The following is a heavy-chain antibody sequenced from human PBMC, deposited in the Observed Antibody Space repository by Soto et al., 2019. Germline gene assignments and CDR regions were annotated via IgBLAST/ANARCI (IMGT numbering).Heavy chain of an antibody. CDR2: IRNKGSSYST. V-gene: IGHV3-72*01. Sequence: EVQLVESGGGLVQPGGSLRVSCAASGFTFSDHFMDWVRQAPGKGLEWIGRIRNKGSSYSTEYSASVEGRLTISKDDSSNSLSLQMNSLQIEDTAVYYCTRAYNWANDYWGQGTLVTVSS. J-gene: IGHJ4*02. CDR3: TRAYNWANDY. CDR1: GFTFSDHF. D-gene: IGHD1-20*01.